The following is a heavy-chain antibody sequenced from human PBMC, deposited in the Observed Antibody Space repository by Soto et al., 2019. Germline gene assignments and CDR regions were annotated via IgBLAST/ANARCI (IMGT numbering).Heavy chain of an antibody. J-gene: IGHJ2*01. CDR1: GFTFSSYG. V-gene: IGHV3-30*18. Sequence: QVQLVESGGGVVQPGRSLRLSCAASGFTFSSYGMHWVRQAPGKGLEWVAVISYDGSNKYYADSVKGRFTISRDNSKNTLYLQMNSLRAEDTAVNYCAKAYSDYGDYEAWYFDLWGRGTLVTVSS. CDR2: ISYDGSNK. CDR3: AKAYSDYGDYEAWYFDL. D-gene: IGHD4-17*01.